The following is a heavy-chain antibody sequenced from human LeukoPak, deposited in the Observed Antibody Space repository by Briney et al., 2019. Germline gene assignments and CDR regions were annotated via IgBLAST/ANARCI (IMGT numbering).Heavy chain of an antibody. CDR3: AKAPVTSCRGAFCYPFDY. D-gene: IGHD2-21*01. V-gene: IGHV3-23*01. J-gene: IGHJ4*01. Sequence: GGSLRLSCTASGLSLNNYAMSWVRQVPGKALEWVSASSSSDDGKWYAESVRGRFTISRDTSKNTVYLQMNSLRVEDAGVYYCAKAPVTSCRGAFCYPFDYWGHGTLVTVSS. CDR2: SSSSDDGK. CDR1: GLSLNNYA.